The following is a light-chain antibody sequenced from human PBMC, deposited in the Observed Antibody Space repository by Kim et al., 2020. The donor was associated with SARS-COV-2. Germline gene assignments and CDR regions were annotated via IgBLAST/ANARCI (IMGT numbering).Light chain of an antibody. Sequence: DIQMTQSPSTLSASVGDRVTITCRASQSISTYLAWYQQKSGQAPRLLMYQASRLQSGVPSRFSGGGSGTEFTLTISSLQPDDFGTYFCQHYESYSGTCGQGTKLEI. J-gene: IGKJ2*01. CDR2: QAS. CDR3: QHYESYSGT. V-gene: IGKV1-5*03. CDR1: QSISTY.